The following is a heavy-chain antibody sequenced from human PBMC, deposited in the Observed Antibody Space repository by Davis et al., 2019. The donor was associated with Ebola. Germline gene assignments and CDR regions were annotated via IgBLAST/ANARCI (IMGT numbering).Heavy chain of an antibody. J-gene: IGHJ3*02. CDR2: IRSKAYGGTT. CDR1: PFPFVDYA. Sequence: PGGSLRLSFTPSPFPFVDYAMSWFRQAPGKGLEWVSFIRSKAYGGTTEYAASVKGRFTISRDDSKSIAYLQMNSLKTEDTAVYYCTRYYASAFDIWGQGTMVTVSS. D-gene: IGHD3-10*01. V-gene: IGHV3-49*03. CDR3: TRYYASAFDI.